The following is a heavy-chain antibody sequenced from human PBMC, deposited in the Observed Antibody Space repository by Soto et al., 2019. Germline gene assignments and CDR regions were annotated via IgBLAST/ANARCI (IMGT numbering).Heavy chain of an antibody. CDR1: GFTFSSCW. CDR3: ARVKKDGYYDILTGYYRTGDDYYYMDV. J-gene: IGHJ6*03. D-gene: IGHD3-9*01. CDR2: INRDGSTT. Sequence: PGGSLRLSCAASGFTFSSCWMNWVRQAPGEGLVWVARINRDGSTTTYADSVKGRFTISRDNAKNTLYLQMNSLRAEDTAVYYCARVKKDGYYDILTGYYRTGDDYYYMDVWGKGTTVTVSS. V-gene: IGHV3-74*03.